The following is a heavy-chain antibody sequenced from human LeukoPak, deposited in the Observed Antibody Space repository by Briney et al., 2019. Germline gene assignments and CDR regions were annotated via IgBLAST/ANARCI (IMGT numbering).Heavy chain of an antibody. CDR2: ISSRSSTI. D-gene: IGHD3-16*01. V-gene: IGHV3-48*01. Sequence: PGGSLRLSCAASGFTFSNYSMNWVRQALGKGLEWVSYISSRSSTIYYADSVKGRFTISRDNAKNSLYLQMSSLRAEDTAVYYCARVRGSFDYWGQGTLVTVSS. J-gene: IGHJ4*02. CDR3: ARVRGSFDY. CDR1: GFTFSNYS.